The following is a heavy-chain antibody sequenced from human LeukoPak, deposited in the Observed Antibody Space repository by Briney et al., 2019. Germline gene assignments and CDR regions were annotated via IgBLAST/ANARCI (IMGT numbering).Heavy chain of an antibody. CDR3: ARDGEHYYFDY. J-gene: IGHJ4*02. CDR2: IYYSGST. CDR1: GGSISSSSYY. V-gene: IGHV4-39*02. Sequence: PSETLSLTCTASGGSISSSSYYWGWIRQPPGKGLEWIGSIYYSGSTYYNPSLKSRVTISVDTSKNQFSLKLSSVTAADTAVYYCARDGEHYYFDYWGQGTLVTVSS. D-gene: IGHD1/OR15-1a*01.